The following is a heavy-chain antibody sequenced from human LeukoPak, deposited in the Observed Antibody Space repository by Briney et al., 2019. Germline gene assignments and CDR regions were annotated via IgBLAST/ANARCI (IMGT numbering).Heavy chain of an antibody. J-gene: IGHJ4*02. CDR3: AASDTAMVTYYFDY. CDR1: GGSISSYY. CDR2: IYYSGNT. Sequence: SETLSLTCTVSGGSISSYYWSWIRQPPGKGLEWIGYIYYSGNTNYNPSLKGRVTISVDTSKNRFSLRLSSVTAADTAVYYCAASDTAMVTYYFDYWGQGTLVTVPS. D-gene: IGHD5-18*01. V-gene: IGHV4-59*01.